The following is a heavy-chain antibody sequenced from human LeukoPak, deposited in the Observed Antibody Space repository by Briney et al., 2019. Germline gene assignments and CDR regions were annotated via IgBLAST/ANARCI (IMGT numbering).Heavy chain of an antibody. Sequence: SETLSLTCTVSGGSISSYYWSWIRQPPGKGLEWIGYIYYSGSTNYNPSLKSRVTISVDTSKNQFSLKLSSVTAADTAVYYCARGFRGIAAAGMYYFDYWGQGTLVTVSS. CDR2: IYYSGST. D-gene: IGHD6-13*01. J-gene: IGHJ4*02. CDR1: GGSISSYY. CDR3: ARGFRGIAAAGMYYFDY. V-gene: IGHV4-59*08.